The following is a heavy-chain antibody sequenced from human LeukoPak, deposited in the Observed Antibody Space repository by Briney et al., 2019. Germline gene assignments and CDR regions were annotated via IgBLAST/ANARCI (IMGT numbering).Heavy chain of an antibody. D-gene: IGHD6-13*01. CDR2: IDWDGDK. J-gene: IGHJ4*02. Sequence: ESGPTLVNPTQTLTLTCTFSGFSLSTSGMCVSWIRQPPGKALEWLARIDWDGDKYYNTSLKTRLTISKDTSKNQVVLTMTNTDPVDTATYYCARIRGSRYYFDYWGQGTLVTVSS. CDR3: ARIRGSRYYFDY. V-gene: IGHV2-70*11. CDR1: GFSLSTSGMC.